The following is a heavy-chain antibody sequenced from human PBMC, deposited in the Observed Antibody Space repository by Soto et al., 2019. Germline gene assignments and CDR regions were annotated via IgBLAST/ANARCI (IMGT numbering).Heavy chain of an antibody. CDR1: GGSVSSGSYY. J-gene: IGHJ4*02. D-gene: IGHD3-22*01. CDR2: IYYTGGT. CDR3: ARDPGYYDSTGYWD. V-gene: IGHV4-61*01. Sequence: QVQLQESGPGLVKPSETLSLTCTVSGGSVSSGSYYWSWIRQPPGKGLEWIGYIYYTGGTNYNPSLKSRVTISVDTSKNQFSLKLSSVTASDTAVYFCARDPGYYDSTGYWDWGQGTLVTVSA.